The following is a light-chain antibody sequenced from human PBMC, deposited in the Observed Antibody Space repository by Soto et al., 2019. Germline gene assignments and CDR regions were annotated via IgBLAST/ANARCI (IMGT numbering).Light chain of an antibody. CDR3: CSYADSSTYV. CDR2: EDI. Sequence: QSALTQPASVSGSPGQSITISCTGTSSDVGSYNLVSWYQQHTGKAPKVMIYEDIKRPSGVSNRFSGSKSDNTASLTISGLQAEGEADYYCCSYADSSTYVFGTGTKVTVL. J-gene: IGLJ1*01. CDR1: SSDVGSYNL. V-gene: IGLV2-23*01.